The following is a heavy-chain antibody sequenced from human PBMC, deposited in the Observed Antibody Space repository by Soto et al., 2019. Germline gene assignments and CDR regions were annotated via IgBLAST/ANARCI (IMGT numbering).Heavy chain of an antibody. J-gene: IGHJ4*02. CDR1: GFSVTNNY. Sequence: EVQVVESGGGLVQPGGSLRLSCAASGFSVTNNYMNWVRQAPGKGREWVSIIDIGGNTYYADSVKDRFPISRDNSRNTLSLHMASLRAEDTAVYYCARGRGSTGYLGREHYFNYWGQGTLVPVSP. V-gene: IGHV3-66*01. CDR3: ARGRGSTGYLGREHYFNY. D-gene: IGHD2-2*01. CDR2: IDIGGNT.